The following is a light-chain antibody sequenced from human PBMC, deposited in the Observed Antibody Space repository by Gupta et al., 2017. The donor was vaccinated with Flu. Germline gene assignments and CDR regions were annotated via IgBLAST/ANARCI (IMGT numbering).Light chain of an antibody. V-gene: IGKV3-20*01. CDR3: QQYSASPWT. Sequence: ERATLSCRASQRVNSRYLAWYQHKRGQAPRVLIYGASSRATGIPDRFSGSGSGTDFTLTISSLDPEDFAVYYCQQYSASPWTFGQGTRVEIK. CDR1: QRVNSRY. J-gene: IGKJ1*01. CDR2: GAS.